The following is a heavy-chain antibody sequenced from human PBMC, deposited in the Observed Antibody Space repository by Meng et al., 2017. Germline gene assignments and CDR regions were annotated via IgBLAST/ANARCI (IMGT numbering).Heavy chain of an antibody. CDR3: ARVVGDCASCYKGWFDP. Sequence: QVQLQESGPRLVRPSQTLSLTGTVSGASISSAVFWIWIRQPPGKDLEWIGYISYSGATHYNPSLKSRLTISVDTAKNQVSLSLSSVTAADTAVYYCARVVGDCASCYKGWFDPWGQGTLVTVSS. J-gene: IGHJ5*02. CDR2: ISYSGAT. CDR1: GASISSAVF. V-gene: IGHV4-30-4*01. D-gene: IGHD2-2*02.